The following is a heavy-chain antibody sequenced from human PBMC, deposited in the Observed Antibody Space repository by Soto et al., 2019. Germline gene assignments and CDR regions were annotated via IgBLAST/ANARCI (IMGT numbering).Heavy chain of an antibody. CDR1: GYPVTAYY. Sequence: QLHLVQSGAVVKKPGASVTVSCSASGYPVTAYYMHWVRQAPGRGLEWMGGINPATGAAKYTQTFPGRVTMTRDTSPSTVFTALSGLTSGDTAVFYGARGGGVGVAGSAAFDMWGQGTLVTVSS. CDR2: INPATGAA. CDR3: ARGGGVGVAGSAAFDM. J-gene: IGHJ3*02. V-gene: IGHV1-2*02. D-gene: IGHD3-3*01.